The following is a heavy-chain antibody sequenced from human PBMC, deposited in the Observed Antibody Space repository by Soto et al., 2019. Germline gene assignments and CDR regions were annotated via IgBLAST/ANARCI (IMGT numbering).Heavy chain of an antibody. CDR1: GGSINSSNFY. CDR2: ISYNGST. J-gene: IGHJ4*02. Sequence: QLQLQESGPGLVKPSETLSLTCSVSGGSINSSNFYWGWIRQPPGKGLQWIGTISYNGSTYNKPSLKSRVTISVATSKNQLSLSLTSATAADTAMYYCATLRPFDYWGQGAVVTVSS. V-gene: IGHV4-39*01. CDR3: ATLRPFDY.